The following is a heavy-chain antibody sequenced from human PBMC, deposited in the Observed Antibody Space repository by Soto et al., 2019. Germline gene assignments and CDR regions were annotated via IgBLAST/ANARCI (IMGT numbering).Heavy chain of an antibody. D-gene: IGHD1-26*01. V-gene: IGHV3-23*01. CDR3: AKDVEGGSLFRGAFDY. CDR1: RFTFTSYA. Sequence: EVELLESGGGLVQPGGSLRLSCVASRFTFTSYAMSWVRQAPGKGLEWVAAISASGGATIHADSVKGRLTIFRDNSKNTLYLQMNSLRAEDTAVYYCAKDVEGGSLFRGAFDYWGQGTQVTVSS. J-gene: IGHJ4*02. CDR2: ISASGGAT.